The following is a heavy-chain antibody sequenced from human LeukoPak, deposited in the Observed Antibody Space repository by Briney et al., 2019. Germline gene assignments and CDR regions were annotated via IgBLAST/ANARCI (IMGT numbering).Heavy chain of an antibody. CDR3: AREYSSSSGYYGMDV. D-gene: IGHD6-6*01. Sequence: GWSLRLSCAASGFTFNNAWVSWVRQAPGKGMEWDGHIKSKTDGGTTDYAAPVKGRFTISRDDSKNTLYLQMNSLRAEDTAVYYCAREYSSSSGYYGMDVWGQGTTVTVSS. CDR1: GFTFNNAW. V-gene: IGHV3-15*01. CDR2: IKSKTDGGTT. J-gene: IGHJ6*02.